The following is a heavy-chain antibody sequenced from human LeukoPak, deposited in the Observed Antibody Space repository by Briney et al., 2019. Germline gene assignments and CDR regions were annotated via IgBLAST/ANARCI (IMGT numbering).Heavy chain of an antibody. CDR3: ARDDPNYYDSSGYPGDIDY. CDR1: GYTFTSYG. V-gene: IGHV1-18*01. J-gene: IGHJ4*02. Sequence: ASVKVSCKASGYTFTSYGISWVRQAPGQGLEWMGWISVYNGNTNYAQKLQGRVTMTTDTSTSTAYMELRSLRSDDTAVYYCARDDPNYYDSSGYPGDIDYWGQGTLVTVSS. CDR2: ISVYNGNT. D-gene: IGHD3-22*01.